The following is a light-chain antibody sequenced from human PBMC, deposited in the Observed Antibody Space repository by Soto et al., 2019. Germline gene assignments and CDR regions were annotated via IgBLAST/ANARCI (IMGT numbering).Light chain of an antibody. CDR2: DVS. Sequence: QSALTQPASVSGSPGQSITISCTGTSSDVGGYNYVSWYQQHPGKAPKLMIYDVSIRPSGISNRFSGSKSGNTASLTISGLQAEDEADYYCSSYTGSSTYVFGTGTKLTVL. J-gene: IGLJ1*01. CDR1: SSDVGGYNY. CDR3: SSYTGSSTYV. V-gene: IGLV2-14*01.